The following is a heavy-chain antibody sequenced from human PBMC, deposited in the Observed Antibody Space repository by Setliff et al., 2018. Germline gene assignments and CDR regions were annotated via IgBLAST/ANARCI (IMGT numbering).Heavy chain of an antibody. CDR1: GYTFTSSD. V-gene: IGHV1-8*01. CDR2: MNPNNGDT. CDR3: AKVRLPNSYMRSGVES. D-gene: IGHD1-20*01. J-gene: IGHJ5*01. Sequence: ASVKVSCKTSGYTFTSSDINWVRQDTGQGLEWMGWMNPNNGDTGYAPKFQGRVTMTRDTSIRTAYMELSSLTSQDTAFYYCAKVRLPNSYMRSGVESWGQGTLVTVSS.